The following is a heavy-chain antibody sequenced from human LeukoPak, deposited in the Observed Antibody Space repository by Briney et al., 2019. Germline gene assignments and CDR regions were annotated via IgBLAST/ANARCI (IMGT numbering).Heavy chain of an antibody. CDR1: GYTFTGYY. CDR2: INPNSGGT. CDR3: ARDLASGWFTNFDY. V-gene: IGHV1-2*02. D-gene: IGHD6-19*01. J-gene: IGHJ4*02. Sequence: GASVKVSCKASGYTFTGYYMHWVRQAPGQGLEWMGWINPNSGGTNYAQKFQGRVTMTRNTSISTAYMELSRLRSDDTAVYYCARDLASGWFTNFDYWGQGTLVTVSS.